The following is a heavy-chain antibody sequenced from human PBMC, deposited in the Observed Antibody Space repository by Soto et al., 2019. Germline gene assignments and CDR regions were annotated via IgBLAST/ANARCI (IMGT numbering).Heavy chain of an antibody. Sequence: SETLSLTCNVSGGSLSTYYWSWIRQSPGKGLEWIGYIYYSGSTKYNPSLKSRVIISVDTSKIQFSLKLSSVTAADTAVYYCARERPDGSRLDPWGQGTLVTVSS. CDR2: IYYSGST. D-gene: IGHD6-13*01. CDR3: ARERPDGSRLDP. J-gene: IGHJ5*02. CDR1: GGSLSTYY. V-gene: IGHV4-59*12.